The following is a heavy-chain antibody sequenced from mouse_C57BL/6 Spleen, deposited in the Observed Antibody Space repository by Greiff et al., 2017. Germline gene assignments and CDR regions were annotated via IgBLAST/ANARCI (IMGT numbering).Heavy chain of an antibody. CDR1: GFNIKDYY. Sequence: EVQLQQSGAELVKPGASVKLSCTASGFNIKDYYMHWVKQRTEQGLEWIGRIDPEDGETNYAPKFQGKATITADTASNTAYLQLSSLTSEDTAVYYCAYPSLPTSAWFAYWGQGTLVTVSA. CDR2: IDPEDGET. V-gene: IGHV14-2*01. CDR3: AYPSLPTSAWFAY. D-gene: IGHD1-1*01. J-gene: IGHJ3*01.